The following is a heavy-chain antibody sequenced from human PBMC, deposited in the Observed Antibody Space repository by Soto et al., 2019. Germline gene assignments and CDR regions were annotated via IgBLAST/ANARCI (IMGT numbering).Heavy chain of an antibody. CDR1: GFTFSSYA. V-gene: IGHV3-30-3*01. CDR3: ARPNIVVVPAATWDYYYGMDV. CDR2: ISYDGSNK. D-gene: IGHD2-2*01. J-gene: IGHJ6*02. Sequence: GGSLRLSCAASGFTFSSYAMHWVRQAPGKGLEWVAVISYDGSNKYYADSGKGRFTISRDNSKNTLYLQMNSLRAEDTAVYYCARPNIVVVPAATWDYYYGMDVWGQGTTVTVSS.